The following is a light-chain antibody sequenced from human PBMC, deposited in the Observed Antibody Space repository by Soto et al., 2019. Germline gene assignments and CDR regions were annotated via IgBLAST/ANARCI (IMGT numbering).Light chain of an antibody. CDR3: QHGGT. Sequence: EIVLTQSPATLSLSPGERATVSCRASQSVSNNLGWYQQKPGQAPRLLIYDASNKATGIPARFSGSGSGTDFARTSSSLESEDFAFYYCQHGGTFGQGTRLEIK. CDR1: QSVSNN. V-gene: IGKV3-11*01. CDR2: DAS. J-gene: IGKJ5*01.